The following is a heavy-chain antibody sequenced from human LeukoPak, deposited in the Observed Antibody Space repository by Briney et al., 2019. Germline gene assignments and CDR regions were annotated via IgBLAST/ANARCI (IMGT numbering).Heavy chain of an antibody. CDR3: TRGALDYRDAYDF. CDR1: GFTFSASA. J-gene: IGHJ3*01. V-gene: IGHV3-73*01. Sequence: GGSLKLSCAASGFTFSASAMHWVRQASGKGLEWVGRIRSKANSYATAYAASVKGRFTISRDDSKNTAYLEMNSLKTEDTAVYYCTRGALDYRDAYDFWGRGTMVTVSS. CDR2: IRSKANSYAT. D-gene: IGHD3/OR15-3a*01.